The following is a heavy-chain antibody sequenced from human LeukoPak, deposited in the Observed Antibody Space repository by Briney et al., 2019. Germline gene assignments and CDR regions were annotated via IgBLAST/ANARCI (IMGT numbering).Heavy chain of an antibody. CDR3: ARDSSGGYNSH. V-gene: IGHV1-2*02. CDR2: INPKSGDT. Sequence: ASVKVSCKASGYIFTDYHIHWVRLAPGQGLEWMGWINPKSGDTHLVQKFQGRVTMTRDTSIRTAYMEMTTLTSDDTSVYFCARDSSGGYNSHWGQGTLVTVS. J-gene: IGHJ4*02. CDR1: GYIFTDYH. D-gene: IGHD5-24*01.